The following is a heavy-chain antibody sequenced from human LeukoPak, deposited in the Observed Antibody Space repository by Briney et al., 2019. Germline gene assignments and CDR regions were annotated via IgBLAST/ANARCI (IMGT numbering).Heavy chain of an antibody. V-gene: IGHV1-69*04. CDR1: GGTFSSYA. CDR2: VIPILGIA. Sequence: SVKVSCKASGGTFSSYAISWVRQAPGQGLEWMGRVIPILGIANYAQKFQGRVTITADKSTSTAYMELSSLRSEDTAVYYCARAASYYYYGMDVWGQGTTVTVSS. D-gene: IGHD6-13*01. J-gene: IGHJ6*02. CDR3: ARAASYYYYGMDV.